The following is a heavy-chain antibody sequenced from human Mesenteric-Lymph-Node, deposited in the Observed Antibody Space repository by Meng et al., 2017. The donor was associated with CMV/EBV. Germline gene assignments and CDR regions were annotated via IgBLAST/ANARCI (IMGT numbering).Heavy chain of an antibody. CDR2: TRSHGAAS. J-gene: IGHJ4*02. CDR1: GFTFRDFA. V-gene: IGHV3-49*04. D-gene: IGHD1/OR15-1a*01. CDR3: SRARTLPGVKYYFDY. Sequence: GGSLRLSCTASGFTFRDFAMNWVRQAPGKGLEWVGFTRSHGAASEYAASVEGRFTISRDDSRSIAYLQMDDLRIEDTAVYYCSRARTLPGVKYYFDYWGQGALVTVSS.